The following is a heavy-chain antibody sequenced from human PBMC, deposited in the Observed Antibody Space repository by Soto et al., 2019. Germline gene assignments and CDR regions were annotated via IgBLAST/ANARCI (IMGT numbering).Heavy chain of an antibody. CDR1: GYIFSNYL. V-gene: IGHV5-51*01. Sequence: PGDSLNISCKFSGYIFSNYLISCVRQMPGKCLEWMGIIFPADSDTKYSPSFQGQVTISADKSISTAYLQWSSLKASDTAMYYCASYVVVKSKLKYFEYWGQGYLVHVSS. J-gene: IGHJ4*02. CDR3: ASYVVVKSKLKYFEY. CDR2: IFPADSDT. D-gene: IGHD2-15*01.